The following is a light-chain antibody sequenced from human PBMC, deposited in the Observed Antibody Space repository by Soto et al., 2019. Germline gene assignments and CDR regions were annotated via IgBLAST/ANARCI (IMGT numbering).Light chain of an antibody. CDR3: QHYGNSLYT. CDR1: QSVSSSY. J-gene: IGKJ2*01. V-gene: IGKV3-20*01. Sequence: EVVLTQSPGTLSLSPGERATLSCRASQSVSSSYLAWYQQKPGQAPRLLIYEASTRATGIPDRFSGSGSGADFTLTISRLEPEDFAVYYCQHYGNSLYTFGQGTNLEIK. CDR2: EAS.